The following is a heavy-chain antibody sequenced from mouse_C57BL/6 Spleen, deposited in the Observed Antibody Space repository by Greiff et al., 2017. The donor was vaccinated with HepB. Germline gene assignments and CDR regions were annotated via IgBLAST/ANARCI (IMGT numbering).Heavy chain of an antibody. J-gene: IGHJ2*01. CDR3: ARGVTVVAFDY. Sequence: EVQLQQSGAELVRPGSSVKMSCKTSGFTFTSYGINWVKQRPGQGLEWIGYIYIGDGYTVYNEKFKGKATLTSDTSSSTVYMQLSSLTSEDSAIFFCARGVTVVAFDYLGQGTTLTVSS. CDR2: IYIGDGYT. CDR1: GFTFTSYG. V-gene: IGHV1-58*01. D-gene: IGHD1-1*01.